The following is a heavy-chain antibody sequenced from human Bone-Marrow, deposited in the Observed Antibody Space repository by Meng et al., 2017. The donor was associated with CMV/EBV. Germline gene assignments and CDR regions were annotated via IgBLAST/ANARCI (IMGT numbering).Heavy chain of an antibody. CDR1: GYPFTSNG. CDR3: ARDRAGGGYFDY. D-gene: IGHD3-10*01. Sequence: HVLLGRSGAEVKKPGASIKVSSKASGYPFTSNGISWVRQAPGQGLEWMGWISAYNGNTNYAQKLQGRVTITTDTSTSTAYMELRSLRSDDTAVYYCARDRAGGGYFDYWGQGTLVTVSS. V-gene: IGHV1-18*01. J-gene: IGHJ4*02. CDR2: ISAYNGNT.